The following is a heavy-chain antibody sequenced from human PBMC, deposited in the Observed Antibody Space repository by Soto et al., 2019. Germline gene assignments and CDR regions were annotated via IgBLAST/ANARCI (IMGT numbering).Heavy chain of an antibody. CDR1: GASRITGGHS. Sequence: RSLTCAVSGASRITGGHSWSCIRQSPRRDLEWIGYIYYTDATYYNQSLKSRATLSTDRSNNQFSLSFNSVTASDSAVYYCARDLPGPSPRWDVWGQGTTVTVSS. D-gene: IGHD3-10*01. CDR2: IYYTDAT. CDR3: ARDLPGPSPRWDV. V-gene: IGHV4-30-2*06. J-gene: IGHJ6*02.